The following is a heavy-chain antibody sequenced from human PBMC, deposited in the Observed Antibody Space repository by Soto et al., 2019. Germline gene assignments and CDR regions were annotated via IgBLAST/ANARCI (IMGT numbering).Heavy chain of an antibody. CDR3: AKGLDSSGYYNFDY. CDR2: ISYDGSNK. J-gene: IGHJ4*02. V-gene: IGHV3-30*18. Sequence: QVQLVESGGGVVQPGRSLRLSCAASGFTFSSYGMHWVRQAPGKGLEWVAVISYDGSNKYYADSVKGRFTISRDNSKNTLYLQMNSLRAEDTAVYYCAKGLDSSGYYNFDYWGQGTLVTVSS. D-gene: IGHD3-22*01. CDR1: GFTFSSYG.